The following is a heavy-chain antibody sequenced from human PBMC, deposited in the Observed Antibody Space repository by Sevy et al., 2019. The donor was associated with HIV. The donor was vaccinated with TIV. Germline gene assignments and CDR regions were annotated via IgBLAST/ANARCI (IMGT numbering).Heavy chain of an antibody. V-gene: IGHV3-23*01. D-gene: IGHD3-16*01. CDR2: ISGSGGSP. Sequence: GGSLRLSCVASGFTFSSYAMNWVRQAPGKGLEWVSSISGSGGSPYYAVSVKGRFTISRDEDKNMLYLQMNSLRAGDTAIDDCAKAQIFAGGEAFDIWGQGTMVTVSS. CDR3: AKAQIFAGGEAFDI. J-gene: IGHJ3*02. CDR1: GFTFSSYA.